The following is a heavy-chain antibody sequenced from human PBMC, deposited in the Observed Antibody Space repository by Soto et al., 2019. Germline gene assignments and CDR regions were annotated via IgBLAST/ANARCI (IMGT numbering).Heavy chain of an antibody. CDR3: AKSSGWYSDYYYYGMDG. J-gene: IGHJ6*02. CDR2: ISWDGGST. D-gene: IGHD6-19*01. CDR1: GFTFDDYA. Sequence: GESLKISCAASGFTFDDYAMHWVRQAPGKGLEWVSLISWDGGSTYYADSVKGRFTISRDNSKNSLYLQMNSLRAEDTALYYCAKSSGWYSDYYYYGMDGWGQGTTGTVSS. V-gene: IGHV3-43D*03.